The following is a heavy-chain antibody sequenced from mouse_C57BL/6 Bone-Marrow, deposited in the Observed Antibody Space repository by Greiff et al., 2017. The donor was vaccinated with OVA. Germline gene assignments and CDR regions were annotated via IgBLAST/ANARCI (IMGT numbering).Heavy chain of an antibody. J-gene: IGHJ4*01. D-gene: IGHD2-4*01. CDR2: IDPEDGDT. CDR1: GFNIKDYY. Sequence: EVKVEESGAELVRPGASVKLSCTASGFNIKDYYMHWVKQRPEQGLEWIGRIDPEDGDTEYAPKFQGKATMTADTSSNTAYLQLSSLTSEDTAVYYCTQGDYDVRAMDYWGQGTSVTVSS. CDR3: TQGDYDVRAMDY. V-gene: IGHV14-1*01.